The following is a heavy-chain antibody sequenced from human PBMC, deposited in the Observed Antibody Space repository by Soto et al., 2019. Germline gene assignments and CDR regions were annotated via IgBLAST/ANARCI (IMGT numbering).Heavy chain of an antibody. D-gene: IGHD3-22*01. CDR3: ARGGAYYYDSSGYYYGPYFDY. CDR2: MNANSGNT. V-gene: IGHV1-8*01. J-gene: IGHJ4*02. CDR1: GYVFGSFD. Sequence: QVQLVQSGAEVKKPGASVKVSCKASGYVFGSFDVNWVRHAPGQGLEWMGWMNANSGNTGYAQKFQGRVTMTRTTSITTAYMELTSLNSEDTAVYYCARGGAYYYDSSGYYYGPYFDYWGRGTLVTVSS.